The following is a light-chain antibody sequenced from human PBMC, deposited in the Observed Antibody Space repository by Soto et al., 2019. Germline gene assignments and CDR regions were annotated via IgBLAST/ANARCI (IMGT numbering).Light chain of an antibody. CDR2: AAS. V-gene: IGKV1-9*01. CDR3: QQLDNYPIT. CDR1: QGISSF. Sequence: DIELTQSPSFLSTSVGDRVIITCRASQGISSFLAWYQQKPGKAPKLLIYAASTLQSGVPSRFSGSGSGTEFTLTISSLQPEDCATYYCQQLDNYPITFGQGTRLEIK. J-gene: IGKJ5*01.